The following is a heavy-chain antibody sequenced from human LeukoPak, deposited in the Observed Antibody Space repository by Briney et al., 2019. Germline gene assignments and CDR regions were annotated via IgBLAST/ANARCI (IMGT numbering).Heavy chain of an antibody. V-gene: IGHV2-5*02. D-gene: IGHD3-9*01. CDR2: IYWDDDK. CDR3: ARPPRKYYDILTGYYMVDY. J-gene: IGHJ4*02. Sequence: SGPTLLQPTQTLTLPCTFSGFSLRTSGVGVGWIRQPPGTALEWLALIYWDDDKRYIPSLKSRLTITKDTSKNQVVVTMNNMDPVDTATYYCARPPRKYYDILTGYYMVDYWGQGTLVTVSS. CDR1: GFSLRTSGVG.